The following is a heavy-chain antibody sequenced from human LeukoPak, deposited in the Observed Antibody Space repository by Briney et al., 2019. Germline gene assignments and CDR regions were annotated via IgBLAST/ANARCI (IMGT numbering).Heavy chain of an antibody. Sequence: ASVKVSCKASGYTFTGYYMHWARQAPGQGLEWMGWINPNSGGTNYAQKFQGRVTMTSDNAISTVYMEISSLRSDDAAVYYCARIKRIMEPGTVGLDSWGQGTLVTVSS. CDR3: ARIKRIMEPGTVGLDS. D-gene: IGHD4-23*01. J-gene: IGHJ4*02. V-gene: IGHV1-2*02. CDR2: INPNSGGT. CDR1: GYTFTGYY.